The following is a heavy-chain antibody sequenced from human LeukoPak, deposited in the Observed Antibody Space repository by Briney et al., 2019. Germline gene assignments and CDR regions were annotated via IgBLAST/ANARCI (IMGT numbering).Heavy chain of an antibody. D-gene: IGHD6-6*01. J-gene: IGHJ6*03. CDR3: ARCWSSDYYYYMDV. V-gene: IGHV4-4*09. CDR1: GGSISSYY. CDR2: IYTSGST. Sequence: SETLSLTCTVSGGSISSYYWSWIRQPPGKGLEWIGYIYTSGSTNYNPSLKSRVTISVDTSKNQFSLKLSSVTAADTAVYYCARCWSSDYYYYMDVWGKGTTVTLSS.